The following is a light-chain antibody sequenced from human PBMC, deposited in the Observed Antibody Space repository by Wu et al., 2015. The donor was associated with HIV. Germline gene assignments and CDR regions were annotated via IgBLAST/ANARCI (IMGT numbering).Light chain of an antibody. CDR1: QSVSSN. CDR3: QQYNNWPPXT. CDR2: GAS. J-gene: IGKJ2*01. Sequence: EIVMTQSPATLSVSPGERATLSCRASQSVSSNVAWYQQKPGQAPRLLIYGASTRTTGISARFSGSGSGTEFTLTISSMQSEDFAVYFCQQYNNWPPXTFGQGTKLEIK. V-gene: IGKV3-15*01.